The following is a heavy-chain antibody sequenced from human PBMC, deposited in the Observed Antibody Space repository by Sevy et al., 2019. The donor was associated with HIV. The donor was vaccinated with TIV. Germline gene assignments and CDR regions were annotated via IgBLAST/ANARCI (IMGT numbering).Heavy chain of an antibody. CDR3: AGEGSIRAFDI. Sequence: GGSLRLSCAVSGFTFSDYYMTWIRQAPGKGLEWVSYISSSGSTIYYEDSVKGRFTISRDNGKNSLYLQMNSLRAEDTAVYYCAGEGSIRAFDIWGQGTMVTVSS. CDR2: ISSSGSTI. J-gene: IGHJ3*02. V-gene: IGHV3-11*04. CDR1: GFTFSDYY. D-gene: IGHD2-21*01.